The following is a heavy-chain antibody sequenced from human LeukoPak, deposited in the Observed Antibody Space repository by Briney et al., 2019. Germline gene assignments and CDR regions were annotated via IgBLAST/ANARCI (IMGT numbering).Heavy chain of an antibody. D-gene: IGHD2-2*02. CDR1: GGSISSGGYY. Sequence: SETLSLTCTVSGGSISSGGYYWSWIRQHPGTGLEWIGYIYYSGSTYYNPSLKSRVTISVDTSKNQFSLKLSSVTAADTAVYYCARANFNIVVVPAAIELNWFDPWGQGTLVTVSS. CDR3: ARANFNIVVVPAAIELNWFDP. V-gene: IGHV4-31*02. J-gene: IGHJ5*02. CDR2: IYYSGST.